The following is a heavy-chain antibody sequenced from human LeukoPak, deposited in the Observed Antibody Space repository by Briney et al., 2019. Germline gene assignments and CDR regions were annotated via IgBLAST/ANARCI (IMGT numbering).Heavy chain of an antibody. CDR1: GGSISTYY. J-gene: IGHJ4*02. CDR2: YYYSGNT. Sequence: SETLSLTCTVSGGSISTYYWSWIRQPPGKGLEWIGYYYYSGNTNYNPSLKSRVTISVDTSKNQFSLELRSVTAADTAVYYCARDKEHSHGRYFDYWGQGTLVTVSS. D-gene: IGHD5-18*01. CDR3: ARDKEHSHGRYFDY. V-gene: IGHV4-59*01.